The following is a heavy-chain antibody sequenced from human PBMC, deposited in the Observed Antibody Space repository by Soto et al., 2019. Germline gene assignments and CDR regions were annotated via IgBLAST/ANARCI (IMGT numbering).Heavy chain of an antibody. J-gene: IGHJ3*02. CDR1: GGTFSSYT. V-gene: IGHV1-69*02. CDR2: IIPILGIA. CDR3: AAPRDDGDAFDI. Sequence: ASVKVSCKASGGTFSSYTISWVRQAPGQGLEWMGRIIPILGIANYAQKFQGRVTITADKSTSTAYMELSSLRSEDTAVYYCAAPRDDGDAFDIWGQGTMVTVSS.